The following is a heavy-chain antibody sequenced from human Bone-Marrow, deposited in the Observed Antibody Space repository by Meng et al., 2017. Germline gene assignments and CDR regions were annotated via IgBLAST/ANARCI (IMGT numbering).Heavy chain of an antibody. J-gene: IGHJ4*02. Sequence: GESLKISCAASGFTFSSYEMNWVRQAPGKGLEWVSYISSSGSTIYYADSVKGRFTISRDNAKNSLYLQMNSLRAEDTAVYYCARATSSSSWYYMGGVFDYWGQGTLVTVSS. V-gene: IGHV3-48*03. CDR3: ARATSSSSWYYMGGVFDY. CDR1: GFTFSSYE. D-gene: IGHD6-13*01. CDR2: ISSSGSTI.